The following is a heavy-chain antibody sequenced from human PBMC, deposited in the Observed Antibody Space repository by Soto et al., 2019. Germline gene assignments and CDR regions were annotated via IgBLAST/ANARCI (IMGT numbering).Heavy chain of an antibody. CDR2: FDPEDGET. V-gene: IGHV1-24*01. CDR1: GYTLTELS. CDR3: ATDLYGSGSYYKIVGVYYFDY. Sequence: ASVKVSCKVSGYTLTELSMHWVRQAPGKGLEWMGGFDPEDGETIYAQKFQGRVTMTEDTPTDTAYMELSSLRSEDTAVYYCATDLYGSGSYYKIVGVYYFDYWGQGTLVTVSS. J-gene: IGHJ4*02. D-gene: IGHD3-10*01.